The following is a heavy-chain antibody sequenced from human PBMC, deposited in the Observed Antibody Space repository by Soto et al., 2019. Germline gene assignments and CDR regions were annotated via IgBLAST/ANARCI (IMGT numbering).Heavy chain of an antibody. J-gene: IGHJ5*02. Sequence: EVQLLESGGGVVQPGGSLRLSCAASASTFSSYAMGWVRQAPGKGLDWVSTISASGGSTYYADSVKGRFTISRDNSKNTLYLQMSTLRTVDTAIYYCATVPHDYGNYNWFDPWGQGTLVTVSP. CDR1: ASTFSSYA. CDR3: ATVPHDYGNYNWFDP. V-gene: IGHV3-23*01. CDR2: ISASGGST. D-gene: IGHD4-17*01.